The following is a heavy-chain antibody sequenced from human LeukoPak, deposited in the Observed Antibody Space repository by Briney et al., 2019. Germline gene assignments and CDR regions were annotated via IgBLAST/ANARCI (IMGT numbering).Heavy chain of an antibody. CDR2: INHRGNT. CDR1: GGSFSGNF. D-gene: IGHD1-26*01. J-gene: IGHJ4*02. Sequence: SSETLSLTCAVYGGSFSGNFWSWVRQPPGKGLEWIGEINHRGNTNYNPSLKSRVTISVDTSKNQFSLKLSSVTAADTAVHYCARVPESVGINYFDSWGQGTQVTVSS. V-gene: IGHV4-34*01. CDR3: ARVPESVGINYFDS.